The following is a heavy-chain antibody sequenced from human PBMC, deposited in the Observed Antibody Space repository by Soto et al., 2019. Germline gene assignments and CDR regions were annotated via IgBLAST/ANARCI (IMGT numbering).Heavy chain of an antibody. CDR2: ISFDGSNT. V-gene: IGHV3-30-3*01. J-gene: IGHJ4*02. Sequence: QVQLVESGGGVVQPGRSLRLSCAASGFSFSTYAMHWVRQAPGRGLEWVAVISFDGSNTYYADSVRGRFTISRDNSKNTLFLQMNSLRREDAAVYYCATRRGWEYYFDYWGQGTLVTVSS. CDR1: GFSFSTYA. CDR3: ATRRGWEYYFDY. D-gene: IGHD5-12*01.